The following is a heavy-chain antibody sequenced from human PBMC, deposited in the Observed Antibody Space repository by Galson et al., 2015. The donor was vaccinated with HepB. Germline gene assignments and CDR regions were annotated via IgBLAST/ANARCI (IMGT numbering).Heavy chain of an antibody. CDR3: ARARRTQLLSDY. Sequence: SVKVSCKASGYTLSTYDFVWVRQATGQGLEWIGWMNPNSHNTGYARKFQGRVTMTGDFSINTAYTTLSGLGSEDTGVYYCARARRTQLLSDYWGQGTLVTVSS. V-gene: IGHV1-8*01. J-gene: IGHJ4*02. D-gene: IGHD3-10*01. CDR2: MNPNSHNT. CDR1: GYTLSTYD.